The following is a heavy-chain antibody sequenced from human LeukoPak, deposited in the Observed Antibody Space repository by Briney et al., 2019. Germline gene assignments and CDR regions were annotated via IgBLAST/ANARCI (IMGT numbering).Heavy chain of an antibody. V-gene: IGHV1-18*01. D-gene: IGHD4-17*01. CDR3: ARVNDYDGPGFFDY. CDR1: GYTFTSYG. J-gene: IGHJ4*02. CDR2: ISAYNGNT. Sequence: ASVKVSCKASGYTFTSYGISWVRQAPGQGLEWMGWISAYNGNTNYAQKLQSRVTMTTDTSTSTAYMELRSLRSDDTAVYYCARVNDYDGPGFFDYWGQGTLVTVSS.